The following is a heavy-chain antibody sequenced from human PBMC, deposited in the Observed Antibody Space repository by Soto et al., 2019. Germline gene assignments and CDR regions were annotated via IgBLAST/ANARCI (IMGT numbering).Heavy chain of an antibody. V-gene: IGHV3-33*01. D-gene: IGHD2-15*01. CDR2: IRFDGSNI. CDR1: GSIFRGYG. CDR3: ARDGVGATAFWGYLDY. J-gene: IGHJ4*02. Sequence: QVLLVESGGGVVQPGRSLRLSCAASGSIFRGYGMHWVRQAPGKGLEWVAVIRFDGSNINYADFVMGRFTISRDNSKNTLYLEMNSLRVKDTAVYYCARDGVGATAFWGYLDYWGQGTLVTVSS.